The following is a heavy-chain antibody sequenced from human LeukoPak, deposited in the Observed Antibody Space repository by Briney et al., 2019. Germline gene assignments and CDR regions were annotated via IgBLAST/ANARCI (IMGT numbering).Heavy chain of an antibody. Sequence: ASVKVSCKASGYTFTSYYMHWVRQAPGQGLEWMGIINPSGGSTSYAQKFQGRVTMTRDMSTSTVYMELSSLRSEDTAVYYCARAISYDFWSGYYRGYYFDYWGQGTLVTVSS. V-gene: IGHV1-46*01. CDR2: INPSGGST. CDR1: GYTFTSYY. CDR3: ARAISYDFWSGYYRGYYFDY. J-gene: IGHJ4*02. D-gene: IGHD3-3*01.